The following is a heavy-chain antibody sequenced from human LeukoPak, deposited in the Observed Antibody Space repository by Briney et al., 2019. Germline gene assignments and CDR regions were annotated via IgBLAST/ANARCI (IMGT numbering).Heavy chain of an antibody. CDR1: GYSFTSYW. D-gene: IGHD3-10*01. CDR3: ATYYGSGSYFLPFDY. V-gene: IGHV5-51*01. J-gene: IGHJ4*02. CDR2: IYPGDSDT. Sequence: GESLKISCKGSGYSFTSYWIGWVRQMPGKGLEWMGIIYPGDSDTRYSPSFQGQVTISADKSISTAYLQWSSLKASDTAMYYCATYYGSGSYFLPFDYWGQGTLVTVSS.